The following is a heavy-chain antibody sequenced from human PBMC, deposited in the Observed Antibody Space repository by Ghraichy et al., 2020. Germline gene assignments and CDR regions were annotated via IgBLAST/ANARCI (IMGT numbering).Heavy chain of an antibody. J-gene: IGHJ3*02. CDR3: AKGATVVTPGI. D-gene: IGHD4-23*01. V-gene: IGHV3-66*01. CDR2: IYSGGST. CDR1: GFTVSSNY. Sequence: GESLNISCAASGFTVSSNYMSWVRQAPGKGLEWVSVIYSGGSTYYADSVKGRFTISRDNSKNTLYLQMNSLRAEDTAVYYCAKGATVVTPGIWGQGTMVTVSS.